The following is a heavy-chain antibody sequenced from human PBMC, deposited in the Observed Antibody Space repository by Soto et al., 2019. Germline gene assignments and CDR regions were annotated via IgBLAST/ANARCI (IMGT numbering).Heavy chain of an antibody. CDR3: ARNRREGYYYYGMDV. CDR2: IYPGDSDT. J-gene: IGHJ6*02. V-gene: IGHV5-51*01. Sequence: GESLKISCQGSGYSFTSYWIGWVRQMPGKGLEWMGIIYPGDSDTRYSPSFQGQVTISADKSISTAYLQWSSLKASDTAMYYCARNRREGYYYYGMDVWGQGTTVTVSS. CDR1: GYSFTSYW. D-gene: IGHD1-26*01.